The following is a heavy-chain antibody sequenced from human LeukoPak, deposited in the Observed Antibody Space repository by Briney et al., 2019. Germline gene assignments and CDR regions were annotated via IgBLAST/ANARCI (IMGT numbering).Heavy chain of an antibody. CDR3: ARDRKGDGYKN. Sequence: SETLSLTCTVSGGSISSYYWSWIRQPPGEGLEWIGYIYYSGSTNYNPSLKSRVTISVDTSKNQFSLKLSSVTAADTAVYYCARDRKGDGYKNWGQGTLVTVSS. CDR1: GGSISSYY. D-gene: IGHD5-24*01. V-gene: IGHV4-59*01. J-gene: IGHJ4*02. CDR2: IYYSGST.